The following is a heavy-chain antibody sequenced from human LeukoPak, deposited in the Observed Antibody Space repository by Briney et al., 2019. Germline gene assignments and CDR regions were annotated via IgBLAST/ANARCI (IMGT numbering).Heavy chain of an antibody. CDR1: GYTLTELS. J-gene: IGHJ5*02. Sequence: ASVKVSXKVSGYTLTELSMHWVRQAPGKGLEWMGGFDPEDGETIYAQKFQGRVTMTEDTSTDTAYMELSSLRSEDTAVYYCATGAYCSSTSCYSWFDPWGQRTLVTVSS. V-gene: IGHV1-24*01. D-gene: IGHD2-2*01. CDR3: ATGAYCSSTSCYSWFDP. CDR2: FDPEDGET.